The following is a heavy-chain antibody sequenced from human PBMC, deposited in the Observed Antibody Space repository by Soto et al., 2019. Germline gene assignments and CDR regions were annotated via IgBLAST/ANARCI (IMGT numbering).Heavy chain of an antibody. D-gene: IGHD3-10*01. J-gene: IGHJ5*02. CDR1: GGSISSYY. Sequence: LSLTCTVSGGSISSYYWSWIRQPPGKGLEWIGYIYYSGSTNYNPSLKSRVTISVDTSKNQFSLKLSSVTAADTAVYYCARELGGGGNWFGPWGQGTLVTVSS. V-gene: IGHV4-59*01. CDR2: IYYSGST. CDR3: ARELGGGGNWFGP.